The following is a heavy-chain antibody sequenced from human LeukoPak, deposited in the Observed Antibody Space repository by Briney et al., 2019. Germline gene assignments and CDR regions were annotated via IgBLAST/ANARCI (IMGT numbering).Heavy chain of an antibody. D-gene: IGHD3-10*01. J-gene: IGHJ3*02. V-gene: IGHV3-30-3*01. CDR1: GFTFSSYA. Sequence: GGSLRLSCAASGFTFSSYAMHWVRQAPGKGLEWVAVISYDGSSETYADSVKGRFTISRDNSKNTLYLQMNSLRTEDTAVYYCARDLMVYNAFDIWGQGTIVTVSS. CDR2: ISYDGSSE. CDR3: ARDLMVYNAFDI.